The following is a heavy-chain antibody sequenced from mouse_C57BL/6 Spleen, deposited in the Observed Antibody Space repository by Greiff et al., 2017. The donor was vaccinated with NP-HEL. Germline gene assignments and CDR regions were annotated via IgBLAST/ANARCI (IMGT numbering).Heavy chain of an antibody. V-gene: IGHV1-26*01. D-gene: IGHD1-1*01. CDR1: GYTFTDYY. CDR3: AIGYYGSTWGY. CDR2: INPNNGGT. J-gene: IGHJ2*01. Sequence: EVQLQQSGPELVKPGASVKISCKASGYTFTDYYMNWVKQSHGKSLEWIGDINPNNGGTSYNQKFKGKATLTVDKSSSTAYMELRSLTSEDSAVYYCAIGYYGSTWGYWGQGTTLTVSS.